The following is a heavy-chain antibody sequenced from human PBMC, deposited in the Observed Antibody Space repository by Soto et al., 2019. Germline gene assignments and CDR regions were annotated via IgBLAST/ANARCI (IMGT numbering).Heavy chain of an antibody. CDR1: GFSLSTGRMG. V-gene: IGHV2-26*01. CDR2: IFSDAER. D-gene: IGHD1-1*01. Sequence: QVTLTESGPVLVKPTETVTLTCAVSGFSLSTGRMGVSWIRQPPGKALEWLAHIFSDAERSYSRSMESRLTISKDASGSQVVLTMTNIDPVDTGTYYCVRVNADTDQNYYGMDVWGQGTTVTVSS. J-gene: IGHJ6*02. CDR3: VRVNADTDQNYYGMDV.